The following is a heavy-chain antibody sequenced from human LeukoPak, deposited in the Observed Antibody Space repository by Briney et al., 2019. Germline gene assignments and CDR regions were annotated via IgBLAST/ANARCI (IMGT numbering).Heavy chain of an antibody. V-gene: IGHV4-30-2*01. CDR3: ASLNWLYYGMDV. J-gene: IGHJ6*02. Sequence: SETLSLTCAVSGGSISSGGYSWSWIRLPPGKGLEWIGYIYHSGSTYYNPSLKSRVTISVDRSKNQFSLKLSSVTAADTAVYYCASLNWLYYGMDVWGQGTTVTVSS. CDR1: GGSISSGGYS. D-gene: IGHD3-9*01. CDR2: IYHSGST.